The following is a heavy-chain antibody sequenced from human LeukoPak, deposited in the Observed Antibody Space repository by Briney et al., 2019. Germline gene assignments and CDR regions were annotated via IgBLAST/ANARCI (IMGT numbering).Heavy chain of an antibody. CDR2: ISWNSGSI. J-gene: IGHJ4*02. CDR3: AKDISGSYYGHFDY. D-gene: IGHD1-26*01. V-gene: IGHV3-9*01. Sequence: GRSLRLSCAASGFTFDDYAMHWVRQAPGKGLEWVSGISWNSGSIGYADSVKGRFTISRDNAENSLYLQMNSLRAEDTALYYCAKDISGSYYGHFDYWGQGTLVTVSS. CDR1: GFTFDDYA.